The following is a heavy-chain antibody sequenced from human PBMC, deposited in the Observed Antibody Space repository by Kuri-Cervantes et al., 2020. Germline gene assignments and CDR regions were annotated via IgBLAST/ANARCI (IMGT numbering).Heavy chain of an antibody. V-gene: IGHV1-2*02. CDR3: ARDPPLSSDVLTGYLD. CDR2: INPNSGGT. Sequence: ASVKVSCKASGYTFTGYYMHWVRQAPGQGLEWMGWINPNSGGTNYAQKFQGRVTMTRDTSISTAYMELSRLRSDDTAVYYCARDPPLSSDVLTGYLDWGQGTLVTVSS. J-gene: IGHJ4*02. CDR1: GYTFTGYY. D-gene: IGHD3-9*01.